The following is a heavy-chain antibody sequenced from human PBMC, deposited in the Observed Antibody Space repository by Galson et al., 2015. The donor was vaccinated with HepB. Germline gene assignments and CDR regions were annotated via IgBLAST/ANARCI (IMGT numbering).Heavy chain of an antibody. V-gene: IGHV2-70*04. J-gene: IGHJ2*01. D-gene: IGHD6-19*01. CDR1: GFSLSTTEMR. CDR2: IDWDDDK. CDR3: ARSGYSSGWYPAYFDL. Sequence: PALVKPTQTLTLTCTFSGFSLSTTEMRVSWIRQPPGKALEWLARIDWDDDKFYSTSLKTRLTISKDTSKNQVVLTMTNMDPVDTATYYCARSGYSSGWYPAYFDLGGRGTLVTVSS.